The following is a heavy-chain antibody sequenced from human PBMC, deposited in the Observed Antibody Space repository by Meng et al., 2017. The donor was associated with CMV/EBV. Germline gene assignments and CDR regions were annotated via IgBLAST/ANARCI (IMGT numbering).Heavy chain of an antibody. J-gene: IGHJ5*02. CDR2: INHSGSS. D-gene: IGHD2-15*01. CDR3: ATRVVAATGYNWFDP. CDR1: GGVCRCYY. V-gene: IGHV4-34*01. Sequence: GGVCRCYYWSRHRPPPGVALEGIGDINHSGSSNYYPSSRRRVTISVDTYKNQLYLKLVSVTDADTAVYDCATRVVAATGYNWFDPWGRGTLVTVSS.